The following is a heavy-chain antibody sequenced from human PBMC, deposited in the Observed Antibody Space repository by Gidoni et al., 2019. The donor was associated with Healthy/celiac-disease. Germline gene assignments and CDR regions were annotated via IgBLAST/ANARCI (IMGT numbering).Heavy chain of an antibody. D-gene: IGHD3-22*01. CDR2: ISYDGSNK. Sequence: QVQLVESGGGVVQPGRSLRISCAASGFTFSSYAMHCVRQAPGKGMEWGAVISYDGSNKYYADSVKCRFTISRDNSKNTLYLQMNSRRAEDTAVYYCASELYYYDSSGTGGFDYWGQGTLVTVSS. CDR1: GFTFSSYA. CDR3: ASELYYYDSSGTGGFDY. J-gene: IGHJ4*02. V-gene: IGHV3-30-3*01.